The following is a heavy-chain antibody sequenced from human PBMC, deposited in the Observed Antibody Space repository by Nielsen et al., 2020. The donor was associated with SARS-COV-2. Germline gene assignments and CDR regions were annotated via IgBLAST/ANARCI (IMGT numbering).Heavy chain of an antibody. D-gene: IGHD6-6*01. CDR1: GFTVSSNY. J-gene: IGHJ4*02. Sequence: GGSLRLSCAASGFTVSSNYVSWVRQAPGKGLEWVSVIYSGGSTYYADSVKGRFTISRDNSKNTLYLQMNSLRAEDTAVYYCARDQVGSSAGYSDYWGQGTLVTVSS. V-gene: IGHV3-53*05. CDR3: ARDQVGSSAGYSDY. CDR2: IYSGGST.